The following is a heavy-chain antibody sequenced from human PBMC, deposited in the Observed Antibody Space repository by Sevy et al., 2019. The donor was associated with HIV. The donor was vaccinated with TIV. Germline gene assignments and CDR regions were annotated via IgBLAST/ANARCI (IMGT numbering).Heavy chain of an antibody. D-gene: IGHD6-19*01. CDR1: GFTVNDKY. CDR2: IFSSGST. Sequence: GGSLRLSCAISGFTVNDKYIMWVRQAPGKGLEWVSVIFSSGSTYYADSAKGRFTISRDNSKNTVYLQMSSLRAEDTAVYYCVSLFLSYRSGWSYFDYWGQGTLVTVSS. J-gene: IGHJ4*02. V-gene: IGHV3-66*02. CDR3: VSLFLSYRSGWSYFDY.